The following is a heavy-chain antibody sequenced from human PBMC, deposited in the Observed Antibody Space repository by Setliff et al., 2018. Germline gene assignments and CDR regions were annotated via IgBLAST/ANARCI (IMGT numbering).Heavy chain of an antibody. D-gene: IGHD1-1*01. CDR2: IYYSGST. Sequence: LSLTCTVSGGSISSYYWSWIRQPPGKGLEWIGYIYYSGSTNYNPSLKSRVTISVDTSKNQFSLKLSSVTAADTAVYYCARQRRIWNDLDYFDYWSQGTLVTVSS. V-gene: IGHV4-59*12. J-gene: IGHJ4*02. CDR1: GGSISSYY. CDR3: ARQRRIWNDLDYFDY.